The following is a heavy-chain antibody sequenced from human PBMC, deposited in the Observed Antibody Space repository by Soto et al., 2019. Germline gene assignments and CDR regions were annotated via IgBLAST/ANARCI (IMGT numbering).Heavy chain of an antibody. Sequence: QVQLQQWGAGLLKPSETLSLTCAVYGGSFSGYYWSWIRQPPGKGLERIGEINHSGSTNYNPSLKSRVTISVDTSKNQFSLKLSSVTAADTAVYYCASSRPERRYYYYGMDVWGQGTTVTVSS. V-gene: IGHV4-34*01. J-gene: IGHJ6*02. CDR3: ASSRPERRYYYYGMDV. D-gene: IGHD3-10*01. CDR1: GGSFSGYY. CDR2: INHSGST.